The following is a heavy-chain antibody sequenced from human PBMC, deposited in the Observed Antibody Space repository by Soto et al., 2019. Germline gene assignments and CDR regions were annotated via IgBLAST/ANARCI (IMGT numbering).Heavy chain of an antibody. Sequence: EVQLVESGGGLVQPGRSLRLSCAASGFTFDDYAMHWVRQAPGKGLERVSGISWNSGSIGYADSVKGRLTISRDNAKNSLYLQMNSLRAEDTALYYFAKAGFWSGYYRLVDYWGQGTLVTVSS. CDR2: ISWNSGSI. D-gene: IGHD3-3*01. J-gene: IGHJ4*02. V-gene: IGHV3-9*01. CDR3: AKAGFWSGYYRLVDY. CDR1: GFTFDDYA.